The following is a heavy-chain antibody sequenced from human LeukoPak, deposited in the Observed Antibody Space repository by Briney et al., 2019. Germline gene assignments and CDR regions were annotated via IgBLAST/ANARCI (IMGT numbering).Heavy chain of an antibody. CDR2: IYTHNGDA. J-gene: IGHJ4*02. CDR1: GYTFTRSA. V-gene: IGHV1-3*04. Sequence: ASVKVSCKTSGYTFTRSAVHWVRQAPGQRFEWMGYIYTHNGDAKYSQKFQGRVTLTRDTSASTVYVELSSLTSEDTAVYYCGRGGSSGVDYWGQGTLVTVSS. CDR3: GRGGSSGVDY. D-gene: IGHD2-15*01.